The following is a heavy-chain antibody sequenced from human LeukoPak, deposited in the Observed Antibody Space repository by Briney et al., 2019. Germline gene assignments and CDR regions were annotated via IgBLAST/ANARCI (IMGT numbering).Heavy chain of an antibody. CDR1: GFTFSSYS. CDR2: ISSSSSYI. D-gene: IGHD6-13*01. CDR3: AKDLTLAANIAAAGTGTY. J-gene: IGHJ4*02. Sequence: GGSLRLSCAASGFTFSSYSMNWVRQAPGKGLEWVSSISSSSSYIYYADSVKGRFTISRDNAKNSLYLQMNSLRAEDTAVYYCAKDLTLAANIAAAGTGTYWGQGTLVTVSS. V-gene: IGHV3-21*01.